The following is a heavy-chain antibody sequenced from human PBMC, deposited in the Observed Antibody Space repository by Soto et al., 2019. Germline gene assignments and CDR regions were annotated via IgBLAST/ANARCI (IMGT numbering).Heavy chain of an antibody. V-gene: IGHV3-23*01. CDR2: ISGSGGST. CDR3: ANTYCSSTSCPP. D-gene: IGHD2-2*01. Sequence: GGSLRLSCAASGFTFSSYPMSWVRKAPGKGLEWVSAISGSGGSTYYADSVKARFTISRDNSKNTLYLQMNSLRAEDTAVYYCANTYCSSTSCPPWGQGTLVTVSS. CDR1: GFTFSSYP. J-gene: IGHJ5*02.